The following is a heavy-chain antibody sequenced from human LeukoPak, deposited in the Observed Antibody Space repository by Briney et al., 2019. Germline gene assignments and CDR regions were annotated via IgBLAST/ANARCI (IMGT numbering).Heavy chain of an antibody. Sequence: ASVKVSCKASGYTFTSYDINWVRQATGQGLEWMGWMNPNSGNIGYAQKFQGRVTITRNTSISTAYMELSSLRSEDTAVYYCASGSGSYYARGEAFDIWGQGTMVTVSS. J-gene: IGHJ3*02. V-gene: IGHV1-8*03. CDR3: ASGSGSYYARGEAFDI. D-gene: IGHD3-10*01. CDR1: GYTFTSYD. CDR2: MNPNSGNI.